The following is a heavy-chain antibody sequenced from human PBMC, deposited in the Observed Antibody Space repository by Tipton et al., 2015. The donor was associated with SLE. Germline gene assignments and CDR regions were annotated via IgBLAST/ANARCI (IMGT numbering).Heavy chain of an antibody. CDR3: ARLEDPFGIFGVPKGWFDP. D-gene: IGHD3-3*01. CDR2: ISYSGDT. Sequence: TLSLTCTVSGGSISGYYWSWIRQPPGKGLEWIAYISYSGDTKYNPSLKSRVTISVDTSKNQFSLKLTSVTAADTAVYYCARLEDPFGIFGVPKGWFDPWGQGTLVTVSS. CDR1: GGSISGYY. J-gene: IGHJ5*02. V-gene: IGHV4-59*01.